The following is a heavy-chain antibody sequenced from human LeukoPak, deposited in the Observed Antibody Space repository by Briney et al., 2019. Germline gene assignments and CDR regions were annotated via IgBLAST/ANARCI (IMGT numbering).Heavy chain of an antibody. CDR1: GYSENFYG. D-gene: IGHD6-19*01. Sequence: ASVKVSCKTSGYSENFYGITWVRQVAGQGLEWMGWISAQHGQTEYAPNSQDRVTMTTDTYTNTAYMELRSLRSDDTAVYYCAREVGHYSSGWLSSEYYFDYWGQGTLVTVSS. CDR2: ISAQHGQT. V-gene: IGHV1-18*01. CDR3: AREVGHYSSGWLSSEYYFDY. J-gene: IGHJ4*02.